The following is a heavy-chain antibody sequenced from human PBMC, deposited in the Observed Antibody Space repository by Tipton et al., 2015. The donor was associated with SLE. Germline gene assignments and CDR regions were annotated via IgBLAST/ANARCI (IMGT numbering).Heavy chain of an antibody. Sequence: TLSLTCTVSGGSIRSYYWSWIRQSPGKGLEWIGYIYNSGRTNYNPSLESRVTISADTSKNRFSLQLSSVTAADTAVYYCARSRYSSSSYSYYYMDVWGKGTPVTVSS. CDR1: GGSIRSYY. J-gene: IGHJ6*03. CDR2: IYNSGRT. CDR3: ARSRYSSSSYSYYYMDV. V-gene: IGHV4-59*01. D-gene: IGHD6-6*01.